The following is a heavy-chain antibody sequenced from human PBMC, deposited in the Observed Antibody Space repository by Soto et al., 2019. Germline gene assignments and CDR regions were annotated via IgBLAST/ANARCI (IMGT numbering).Heavy chain of an antibody. J-gene: IGHJ5*02. CDR2: VYDTGNT. V-gene: IGHV4-61*01. D-gene: IGHD1-26*01. CDR1: GDSVSNRIYY. Sequence: QVQLQESGPGLVKPSETLSLTCTVSGDSVSNRIYYWTWIRQPPGKGLEWIGYVYDTGNTDYNPSLKSRVTVSLDTSKNQFYLKLTSVTAADTAVYYCARGHSLNWFDPWGHGTLVTVSS. CDR3: ARGHSLNWFDP.